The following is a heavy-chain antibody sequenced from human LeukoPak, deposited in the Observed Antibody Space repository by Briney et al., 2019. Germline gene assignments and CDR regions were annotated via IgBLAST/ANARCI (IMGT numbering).Heavy chain of an antibody. CDR1: GFTFSSYG. J-gene: IGHJ4*02. CDR3: AKDKKGSMVRGVIITSGNAY. Sequence: GRSLRLSCAASGFTFSSYGMHWVRQAPGKGLEWVAVISYDGSNKYYADSVKGRFTISRDNSKNTLYLQMNTLRAEDTAVYYCAKDKKGSMVRGVIITSGNAYWGQGTLVTVSS. CDR2: ISYDGSNK. D-gene: IGHD3-10*01. V-gene: IGHV3-30*18.